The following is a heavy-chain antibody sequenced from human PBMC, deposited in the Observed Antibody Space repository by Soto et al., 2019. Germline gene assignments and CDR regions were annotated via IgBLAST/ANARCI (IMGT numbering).Heavy chain of an antibody. Sequence: SVKVSCKASGYTFTGYYMHWVRQAPGQGLEWMGSIIPIFGTANYAPRFQGRLSITADQSATTTYMELTSLTSEDTAFYYCGRIPRYSFPTSDPLDNWGQGTLVTVSS. J-gene: IGHJ4*02. V-gene: IGHV1-69*13. D-gene: IGHD5-18*01. CDR2: IIPIFGTA. CDR3: GRIPRYSFPTSDPLDN. CDR1: GYTFTGYY.